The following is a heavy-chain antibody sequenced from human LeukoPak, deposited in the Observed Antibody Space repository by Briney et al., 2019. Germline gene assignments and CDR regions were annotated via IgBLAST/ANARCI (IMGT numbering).Heavy chain of an antibody. D-gene: IGHD2/OR15-2a*01. CDR1: GDSISNYY. V-gene: IGHV4-59*01. CDR2: IYYSEST. J-gene: IGHJ4*02. Sequence: SETLSLTRTVSGDSISNYYWSWIRQPPGKGLEWIGYIYYSESTNYNPSLKSRVTISTDTSKSQFSLNLRSVTAEDTGIYYCARGRCRNSGCRPYFDYWGQGTQVTVSS. CDR3: ARGRCRNSGCRPYFDY.